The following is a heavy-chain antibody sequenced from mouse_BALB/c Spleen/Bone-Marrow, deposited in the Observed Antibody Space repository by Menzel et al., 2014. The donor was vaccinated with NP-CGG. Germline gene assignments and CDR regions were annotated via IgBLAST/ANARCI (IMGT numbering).Heavy chain of an antibody. D-gene: IGHD2-14*01. Sequence: VQLQQSGPEVVRPGVPVKISCKGSGYTFTDYAMHWVKQSHAKSLEWIGVISTYNGNTNYDQKFKGKATMTVDKSSSTAYMELARLTYEDSAIYYCAREVRAPWYAMDYWGQGTSVTVSS. J-gene: IGHJ4*01. V-gene: IGHV1-67*01. CDR1: GYTFTDYA. CDR2: ISTYNGNT. CDR3: AREVRAPWYAMDY.